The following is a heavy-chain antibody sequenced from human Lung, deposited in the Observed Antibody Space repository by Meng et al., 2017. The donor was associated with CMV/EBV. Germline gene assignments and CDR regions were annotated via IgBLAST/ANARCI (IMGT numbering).Heavy chain of an antibody. D-gene: IGHD6-19*01. V-gene: IGHV3-49*04. J-gene: IGHJ6*02. CDR1: GFTFSNST. CDR3: ARGTYISGCYYYYYYYAMDV. Sequence: SCTASGFTFSNSTMSWVRQAPGKGLEWVGFIRSKAFGGTTEYAASVKGRFTISRDDSKGIACLQMNSLKVEDTAVYYCARGTYISGCYYYYYYYAMDVWXQGTTVTVSS. CDR2: IRSKAFGGTT.